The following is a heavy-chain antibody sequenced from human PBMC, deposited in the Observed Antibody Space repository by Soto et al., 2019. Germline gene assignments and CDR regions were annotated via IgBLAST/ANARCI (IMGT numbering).Heavy chain of an antibody. CDR1: GGSFSGHF. D-gene: IGHD3-9*01. J-gene: IGHJ4*02. CDR2: VDDGGNT. CDR3: ARVAQFDILTGYYPFDY. V-gene: IGHV4-34*01. Sequence: QVQLQQWGAGLLKPSETLSLTCGVYGGSFSGHFWSWVRQPPGKGLEWIGEVDDGGNTNSNPSLNSRVTISLDTSKNQFSLNLNSVTAADTAMYYCARVAQFDILTGYYPFDYWGQGTLVTVSS.